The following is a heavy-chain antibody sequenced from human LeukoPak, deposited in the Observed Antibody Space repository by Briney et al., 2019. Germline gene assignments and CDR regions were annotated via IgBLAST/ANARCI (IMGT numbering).Heavy chain of an antibody. CDR3: ARGQRGYSTYNSGWSMGL. V-gene: IGHV4-59*01. CDR1: GGSISSYY. J-gene: IGHJ4*02. D-gene: IGHD6-19*01. Sequence: PSETLSLTCTVSGGSISSYYWSWIRQPPGKGLEWIGEIYHSGSTNYNPSLKSRVTISVDTSKNQFSLMLSSVTAADTAVYYCARGQRGYSTYNSGWSMGLWGQGTLVTVSS. CDR2: IYHSGST.